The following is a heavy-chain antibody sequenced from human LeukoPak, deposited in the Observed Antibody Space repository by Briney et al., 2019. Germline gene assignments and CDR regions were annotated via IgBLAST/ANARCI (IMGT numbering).Heavy chain of an antibody. J-gene: IGHJ4*02. CDR1: GGSISSSSYY. CDR2: IYYSGST. Sequence: SETLSLTCTVSGGSISSSSYYWGWLRQPPGKGLEGIGSIYYSGSTYYNPSLKSRVTISVDTSKNQFSLKLSSVTAADTAVYYCASLPQKLYYFDYWGQGTLVTVSS. V-gene: IGHV4-39*01. D-gene: IGHD2-15*01. CDR3: ASLPQKLYYFDY.